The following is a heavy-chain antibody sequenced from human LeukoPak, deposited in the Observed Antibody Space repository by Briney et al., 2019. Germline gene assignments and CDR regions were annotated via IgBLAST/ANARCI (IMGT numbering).Heavy chain of an antibody. V-gene: IGHV4-4*07. CDR3: ARFNDYYDSSGYSWYFDL. CDR2: IYTSGST. Sequence: SETLSLTCTVSGGSISSYYWSWIRQPAGKGLEWIGRIYTSGSTNYNPSLKSRVTMSVDTSKNQFSLKLSSVTAADTAVYYCARFNDYYDSSGYSWYFDLWGRGTLVTVSS. J-gene: IGHJ2*01. D-gene: IGHD3-22*01. CDR1: GGSISSYY.